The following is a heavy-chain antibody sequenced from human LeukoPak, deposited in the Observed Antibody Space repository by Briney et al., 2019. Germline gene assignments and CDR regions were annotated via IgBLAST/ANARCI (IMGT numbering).Heavy chain of an antibody. Sequence: GGSLRLSCAASGFTFSSYEMNWVRQAPGKGLEWVSYISSSGSTIYYADSVKGRFTISRDNTKNSLYLQMNSLRAEDTAVYYCARDPSSSWADAFDIWGQGTMVTVSS. CDR2: ISSSGSTI. J-gene: IGHJ3*02. CDR3: ARDPSSSWADAFDI. D-gene: IGHD6-13*01. V-gene: IGHV3-48*03. CDR1: GFTFSSYE.